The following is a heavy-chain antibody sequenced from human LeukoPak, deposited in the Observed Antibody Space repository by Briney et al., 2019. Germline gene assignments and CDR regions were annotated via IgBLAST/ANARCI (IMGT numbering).Heavy chain of an antibody. J-gene: IGHJ4*02. D-gene: IGHD4-23*01. CDR1: GGSISDSSYY. CDR2: IYTSGRT. V-gene: IGHV4-61*02. CDR3: ASLAYGADSPFDC. Sequence: SETLSLTCSVSGGSISDSSYYWSWIRQPAGKGLEWIGRIYTSGRTNYNPSLRSRVTISVDTSKNQFSLKLNSVTAADTAVYYCASLAYGADSPFDCWGQGTLVTVSS.